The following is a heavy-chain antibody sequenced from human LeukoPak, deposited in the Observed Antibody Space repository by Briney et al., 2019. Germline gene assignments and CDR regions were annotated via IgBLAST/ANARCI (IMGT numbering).Heavy chain of an antibody. Sequence: SETLSLTCAVYGGSFSGYYWSWIRQPPGKGLEWIGEINHSGSTNYNPSLKSRVTISVDTSKNQLSLKLSSVTAADTAVYYCARVRGGYSYGIDYWGQGTLVTVFS. V-gene: IGHV4-34*01. CDR3: ARVRGGYSYGIDY. CDR1: GGSFSGYY. J-gene: IGHJ4*02. D-gene: IGHD5-18*01. CDR2: INHSGST.